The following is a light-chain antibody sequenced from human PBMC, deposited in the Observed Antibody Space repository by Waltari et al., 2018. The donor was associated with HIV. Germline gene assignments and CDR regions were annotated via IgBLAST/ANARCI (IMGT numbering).Light chain of an antibody. CDR2: LEGSGSY. V-gene: IGLV4-60*03. Sequence: QPVLTQSSSASASLGSSVKLTCTLSSGHSSYIIAWHQQQPGKAPRYLMKLEGSGSYNKGSGVPDRFSGSSSGADRYPTISNLQSEDEADYYCETWDSNTWVFGGGTKLTVL. CDR1: SGHSSYI. J-gene: IGLJ3*02. CDR3: ETWDSNTWV.